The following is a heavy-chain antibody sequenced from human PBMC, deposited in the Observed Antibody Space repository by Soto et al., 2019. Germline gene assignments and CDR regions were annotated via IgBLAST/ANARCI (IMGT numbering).Heavy chain of an antibody. Sequence: PSETQYLTSNVTGGSISTSRSYWACIRQPPGKGLEWLANIFYSGSTYYNPSLASRVTVSVDTSKNEFSLKLRSVTAADTAVYYCARQPTTGDTDLWFDPWGQGTLVTVSS. CDR2: IFYSGST. J-gene: IGHJ5*02. V-gene: IGHV4-39*01. CDR1: GGSISTSRSY. CDR3: ARQPTTGDTDLWFDP. D-gene: IGHD2-21*01.